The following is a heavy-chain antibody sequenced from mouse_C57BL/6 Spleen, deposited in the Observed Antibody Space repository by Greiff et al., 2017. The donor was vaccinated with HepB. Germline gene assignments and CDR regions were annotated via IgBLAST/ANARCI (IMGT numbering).Heavy chain of an antibody. CDR2: ISSGSSTI. CDR3: ARPDGYYEGYFDY. CDR1: GFTFSDYG. J-gene: IGHJ2*01. V-gene: IGHV5-17*01. D-gene: IGHD2-3*01. Sequence: EVKVVESGGGLVKPGGSLKLSCAASGFTFSDYGMHWVRQAPEKGLEWVAYISSGSSTIYYADTVKGRFTISRDNAKNTLFLQMTSLRSEDTAMYYCARPDGYYEGYFDYWGQGTTLTVSS.